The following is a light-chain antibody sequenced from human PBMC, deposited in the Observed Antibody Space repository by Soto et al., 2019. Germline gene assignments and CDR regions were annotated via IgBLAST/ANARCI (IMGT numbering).Light chain of an antibody. CDR1: SGHSTYA. J-gene: IGLJ2*01. CDR2: VNSDGTH. Sequence: QLVLTQSPSASASLGASVKLTCTLSSGHSTYAIAWQQQQPGKGPRYLMRVNSDGTHTKGDGIPDRFSGSSSGTERYLTISSLQSEDEADYYCQTWVTGSFVVFGGGTKVTVL. CDR3: QTWVTGSFVV. V-gene: IGLV4-69*01.